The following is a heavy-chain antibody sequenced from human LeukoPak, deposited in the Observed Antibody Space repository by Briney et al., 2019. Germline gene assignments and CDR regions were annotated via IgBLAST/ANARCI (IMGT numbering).Heavy chain of an antibody. D-gene: IGHD3-22*01. V-gene: IGHV3-30-3*01. CDR2: ISYDGSNK. CDR1: GFTFSSYA. CDR3: AGRYYYDSSGIFDY. Sequence: GRSLRLSCAASGFTFSSYAMHWVRQAPGKGLEWVAVISYDGSNKYYADSVKGRFTISRDNSKNTLYLQMNSLRAEDTAVYYCAGRYYYDSSGIFDYWGQGTLVTVSS. J-gene: IGHJ4*02.